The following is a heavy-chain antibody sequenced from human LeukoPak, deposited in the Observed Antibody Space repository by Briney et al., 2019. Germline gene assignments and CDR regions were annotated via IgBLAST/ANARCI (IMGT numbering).Heavy chain of an antibody. CDR2: IVVGSGNT. J-gene: IGHJ5*02. CDR1: GFTFSSSA. Sequence: GASVKVSCKASGFTFSSSAIQWVRQARGQRLEWMGWIVVGSGNTNYAQKFQERVTITRDMSTSTAYMELSSLRSEDTAVYYCAAELDDDILTGYSQPWGQGTLVTVSS. D-gene: IGHD3-9*01. V-gene: IGHV1-58*02. CDR3: AAELDDDILTGYSQP.